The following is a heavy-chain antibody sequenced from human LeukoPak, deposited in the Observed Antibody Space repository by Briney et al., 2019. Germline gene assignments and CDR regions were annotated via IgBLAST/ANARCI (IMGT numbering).Heavy chain of an antibody. J-gene: IGHJ3*02. CDR2: ISTSSSYI. CDR1: GFTFSSYN. V-gene: IGHV3-21*01. D-gene: IGHD3-10*01. CDR3: ARDTHYYGSGSPAFDI. Sequence: GGSLRLSCAASGFTFSSYNMNWVRQAPGKGLEWVSFISTSSSYIYYADSVKGRFTISRDNAKNALYLQMNSLRAEDTAMYYCARDTHYYGSGSPAFDIWGQGTMVTVSS.